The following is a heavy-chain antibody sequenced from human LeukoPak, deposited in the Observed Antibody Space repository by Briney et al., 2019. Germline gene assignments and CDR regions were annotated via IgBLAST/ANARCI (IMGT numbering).Heavy chain of an antibody. CDR3: ARHVRWVFDY. J-gene: IGHJ4*02. Sequence: GGSLRLSCAASGFTFSSYGMHWVRQAPGKGLEWVAVISYDGSNKYYADSVKGRFTISRDNSKNTLYLQMNSLRAEDTAVYYCARHVRWVFDYWGQGTLVTVSS. CDR1: GFTFSSYG. CDR2: ISYDGSNK. V-gene: IGHV3-30*19. D-gene: IGHD3-3*01.